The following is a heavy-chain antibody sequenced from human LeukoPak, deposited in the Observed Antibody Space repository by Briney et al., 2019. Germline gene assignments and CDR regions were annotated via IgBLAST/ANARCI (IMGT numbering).Heavy chain of an antibody. CDR1: GFTFTGHY. CDR2: INPNSGGT. V-gene: IGHV1-2*02. D-gene: IGHD3-22*01. CDR3: ARVALSIYYGSGSRYDSSGYFVY. J-gene: IGHJ4*02. Sequence: ASVKVSCKASGFTFTGHYMHWMRQAPGQGLEWMGWINPNSGGTNYAQKFQGRVTMTRDTSISTAYMELSRLRSDDTAVYYCARVALSIYYGSGSRYDSSGYFVYWGQGTLVTVSS.